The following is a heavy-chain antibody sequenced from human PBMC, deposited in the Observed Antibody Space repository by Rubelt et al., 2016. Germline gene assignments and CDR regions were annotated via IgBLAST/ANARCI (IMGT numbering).Heavy chain of an antibody. V-gene: IGHV4-59*08. J-gene: IGHJ3*02. Sequence: QVQLQESGPGLVKPSETLSLTCTVSGGSISSYYWNWIRQPPGKRLEWLGYIYYSGSTNYNPSLKSRVTISVDMSKNQFSLKLSSVTAADTAIYYCARRPPDSGSYSNDAFDIWGQGTMVTVSA. D-gene: IGHD3-10*01. CDR1: GGSISSYY. CDR2: IYYSGST. CDR3: ARRPPDSGSYSNDAFDI.